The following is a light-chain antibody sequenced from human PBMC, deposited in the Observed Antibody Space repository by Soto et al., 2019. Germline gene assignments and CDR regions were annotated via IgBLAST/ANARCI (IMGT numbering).Light chain of an antibody. CDR1: QDISNY. CDR2: EAS. V-gene: IGKV1-33*01. Sequence: DIQMTQSPSSLSASVGDRVTITCQASQDISNYLNWYQQKPGKAPKLLIYEASNLETGVPSRFSGSGSGTDFTFTISSLQPEDIATYYCQQYDNLLTFGGGTKV. CDR3: QQYDNLLT. J-gene: IGKJ4*01.